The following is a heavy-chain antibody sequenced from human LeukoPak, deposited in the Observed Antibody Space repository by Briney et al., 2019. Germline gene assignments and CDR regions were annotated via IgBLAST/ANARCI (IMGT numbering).Heavy chain of an antibody. Sequence: DTPSLLCTVSGGCLRSRYWRWFRQPPGKGLEGIGYIFNGGITNYNPSLKSRVTMSLDTSRDQFSLRLSSVTAADTAIYYCASRPAGSTWYGVFDYWSQGTLVTVSS. CDR3: ASRPAGSTWYGVFDY. J-gene: IGHJ4*02. CDR2: IFNGGIT. V-gene: IGHV4-59*11. D-gene: IGHD6-13*01. CDR1: GGCLRSRY.